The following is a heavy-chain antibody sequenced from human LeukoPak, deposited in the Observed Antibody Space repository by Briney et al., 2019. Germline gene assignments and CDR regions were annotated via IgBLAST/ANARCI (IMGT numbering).Heavy chain of an antibody. CDR3: ARELPHYYDSSDYYFDAFDI. Sequence: GASVKVSCKASGYTFTSYDINWVRQATGQGLEWMGWMNPNSGNTGYAQKFQGRVTITRNTSISTAYMELSRLTSVDTAVYYCARELPHYYDSSDYYFDAFDIWGQGTMVTVSS. CDR1: GYTFTSYD. J-gene: IGHJ3*02. V-gene: IGHV1-8*03. CDR2: MNPNSGNT. D-gene: IGHD3-22*01.